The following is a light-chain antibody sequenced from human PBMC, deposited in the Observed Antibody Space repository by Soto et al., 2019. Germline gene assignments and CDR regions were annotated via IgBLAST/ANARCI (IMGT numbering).Light chain of an antibody. V-gene: IGLV2-14*03. Sequence: QCVRTHPASVSWSPGQSRAISCTGTSSDVGSYNSVSWYQQYPCKAPKLMIHDVTNRPSGISYRFSGSKSGHTASLTISGLQAEDEADYYCSLFTSTTSYVFGTGTKVTVL. CDR1: SSDVGSYNS. CDR2: DVT. CDR3: SLFTSTTSYV. J-gene: IGLJ1*01.